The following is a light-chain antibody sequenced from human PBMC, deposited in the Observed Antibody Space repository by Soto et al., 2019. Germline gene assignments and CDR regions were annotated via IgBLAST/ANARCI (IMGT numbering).Light chain of an antibody. CDR1: QSIDSF. Sequence: DIQLTQSPSSLSASVGDRVTITCRASQSIDSFLIWYQQKPGIAPKVLIYAPSSLQSGVTSRFSGSGSGTDFTLTINSLQPEDFATYYWQQTYNAPFTFGQGTKLDI. V-gene: IGKV1-39*01. CDR3: QQTYNAPFT. CDR2: APS. J-gene: IGKJ2*01.